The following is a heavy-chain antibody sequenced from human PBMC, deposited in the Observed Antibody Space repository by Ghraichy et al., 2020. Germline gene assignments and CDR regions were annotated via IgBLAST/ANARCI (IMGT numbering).Heavy chain of an antibody. J-gene: IGHJ5*02. Sequence: GSLRLSCAASGFTFSSYAMSWVRQAPGKGLEWVSAISGSGGSTYYADSVKGRFTISRDNSKNTLYLQMNSLRAEDTAVYYCAKDKGPYSPDGRYNWFDPWGQGTLVTVSS. CDR3: AKDKGPYSPDGRYNWFDP. V-gene: IGHV3-23*01. CDR1: GFTFSSYA. CDR2: ISGSGGST. D-gene: IGHD5-24*01.